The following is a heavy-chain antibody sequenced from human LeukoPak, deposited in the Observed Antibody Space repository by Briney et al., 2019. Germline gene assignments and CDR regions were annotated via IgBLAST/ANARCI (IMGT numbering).Heavy chain of an antibody. J-gene: IGHJ4*02. V-gene: IGHV1-18*01. CDR2: ISAYNGDT. Sequence: ASVKVSCKTSGYIFTDYGINWVRQAPGQGPEWLGWISAYNGDTNYAQNLQGRVTMTTDTSTSAAYMELRSLRSDDTAVYYCARGDYYFNYWGQGTLVTVSS. CDR3: ARGDYYFNY. CDR1: GYIFTDYG. D-gene: IGHD1-26*01.